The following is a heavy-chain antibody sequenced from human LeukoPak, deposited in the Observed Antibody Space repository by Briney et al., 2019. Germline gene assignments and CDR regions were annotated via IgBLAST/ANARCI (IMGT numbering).Heavy chain of an antibody. Sequence: GASVKVSCKASGYTFTSYGISWVRQAPGHGLEWMGGIIPIYATTNYAQKFQGRVTITADRSTSTAYMELSSLRSDDSAVYYCARGYFYDSSAYYSIAYDAFDIWGQGTMVTVSS. D-gene: IGHD3-22*01. CDR2: IIPIYATT. CDR3: ARGYFYDSSAYYSIAYDAFDI. J-gene: IGHJ3*02. CDR1: GYTFTSYG. V-gene: IGHV1-69*06.